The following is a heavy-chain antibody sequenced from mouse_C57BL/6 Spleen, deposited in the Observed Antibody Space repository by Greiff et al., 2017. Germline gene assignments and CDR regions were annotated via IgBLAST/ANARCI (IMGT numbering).Heavy chain of an antibody. CDR1: GFTFSDYY. CDR3: ARWLLTFDY. J-gene: IGHJ2*01. CDR2: INYDGSST. V-gene: IGHV5-16*01. D-gene: IGHD2-3*01. Sequence: EVKLMESEGGLVQPGSSMKLSCTASGFTFSDYYMAWVRQVPEKGLEWVANINYDGSSTYYLDSLKSRFIISRDNAKNILYLQMSSLKSEDTATYYCARWLLTFDYWGQGTTLTVSS.